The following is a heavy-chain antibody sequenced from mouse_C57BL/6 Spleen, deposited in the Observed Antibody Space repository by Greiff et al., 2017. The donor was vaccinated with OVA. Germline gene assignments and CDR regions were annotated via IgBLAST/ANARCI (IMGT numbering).Heavy chain of an antibody. J-gene: IGHJ3*01. CDR1: GYSFTGYY. Sequence: EVLLVESGPELVKPGASVKISCKASGYSFTGYYMNWVKQSPGKSLEWIGEINPSTGGTTYNQKFKAKATLTVDKSSSTAYMQLKSLTSEDSAVDYCARDYEVPFAYWGQGTLVTVSA. CDR3: ARDYEVPFAY. CDR2: INPSTGGT. D-gene: IGHD1-1*01. V-gene: IGHV1-42*01.